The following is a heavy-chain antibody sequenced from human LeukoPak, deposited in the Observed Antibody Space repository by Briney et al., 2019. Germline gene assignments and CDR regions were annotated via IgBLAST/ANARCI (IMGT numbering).Heavy chain of an antibody. J-gene: IGHJ4*02. D-gene: IGHD1-26*01. Sequence: PGGSLRLSCVVSGFTLCSHGMLWVRPAPGKGLEWVAVISYDGGKKYYADAVKGRFTISRDDSKNTLHLQMDSLRVEDTAVYYCARDRAWDYLDSWGQGPLVTVSS. CDR1: GFTLCSHG. V-gene: IGHV3-30*03. CDR2: ISYDGGKK. CDR3: ARDRAWDYLDS.